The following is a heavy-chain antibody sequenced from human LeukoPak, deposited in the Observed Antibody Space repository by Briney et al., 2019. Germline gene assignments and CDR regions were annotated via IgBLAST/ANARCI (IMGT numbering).Heavy chain of an antibody. Sequence: SETLSLTCTVSGGSISSTTYYWVWIRQPPGKGLDWIGSINYSGSTYYNPSLKSRVTISVDTSKNQFSLKLSSVTAADTAVYYCARVPSHFDYWGQGTLVTVSS. V-gene: IGHV4-39*07. CDR1: GGSISSTTYY. J-gene: IGHJ4*02. CDR3: ARVPSHFDY. CDR2: INYSGST.